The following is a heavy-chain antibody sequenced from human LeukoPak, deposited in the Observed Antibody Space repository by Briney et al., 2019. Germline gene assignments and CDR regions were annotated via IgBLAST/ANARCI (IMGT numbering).Heavy chain of an antibody. V-gene: IGHV4-31*03. J-gene: IGHJ4*02. CDR1: GGPISSGGYF. CDR3: ARAPYSSSSVDY. CDR2: IYYSGST. Sequence: SETLSLTCTVSGGPISSGGYFWTWIRQQPGKGLEWIGYIYYSGSTYYNPSLKSRLTISVDTSKNQFSLKLSSVTAADTAVYYCARAPYSSSSVDYWGQGTLVTVSS. D-gene: IGHD6-6*01.